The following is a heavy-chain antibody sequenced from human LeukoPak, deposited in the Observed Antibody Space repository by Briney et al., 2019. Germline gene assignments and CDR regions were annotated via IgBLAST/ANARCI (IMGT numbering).Heavy chain of an antibody. CDR3: ALTEVVAATPYY. V-gene: IGHV4-30-4*08. Sequence: SQTLSLTCTVSGGSISSGDYYWSWIRQPPGKGLEWIGYIYYSGSTYYNPSLNSRVTISVDTSKNQFSLKLSSVTAADTAVYYCALTEVVAATPYYWGQGTLVTVSS. CDR1: GGSISSGDYY. D-gene: IGHD2-15*01. J-gene: IGHJ4*02. CDR2: IYYSGST.